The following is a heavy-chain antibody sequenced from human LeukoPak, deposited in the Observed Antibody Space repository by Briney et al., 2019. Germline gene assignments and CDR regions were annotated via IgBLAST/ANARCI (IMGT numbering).Heavy chain of an antibody. CDR2: ISSSTSYI. J-gene: IGHJ3*02. CDR1: GFTFSSYG. CDR3: ARHGAGAVVVVAADAFDI. V-gene: IGHV3-21*01. Sequence: PGGSLRLSCAASGFTFSSYGINWVRQAPGKGLEWVSSISSSTSYIYYADSVKGRFTISRDNAKNSLYLQMSSLGAEDTAVYYCARHGAGAVVVVAADAFDIWGQGTVVTVSS. D-gene: IGHD2-15*01.